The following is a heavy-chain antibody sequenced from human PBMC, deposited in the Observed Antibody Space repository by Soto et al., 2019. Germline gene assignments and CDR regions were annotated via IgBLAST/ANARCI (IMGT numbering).Heavy chain of an antibody. CDR2: ISGSGGST. Sequence: PGGSMSLSCAASGFTFSSYAMSWFRQAPGKGLEWVSAISGSGGSTYYADSVKGRFTISRDNSKNTLYLQMNSLRAEDTAVYYCAKELEPGYYDFWSGSKPNDYWGQGTLVTVSS. CDR3: AKELEPGYYDFWSGSKPNDY. CDR1: GFTFSSYA. D-gene: IGHD3-3*01. J-gene: IGHJ4*02. V-gene: IGHV3-23*01.